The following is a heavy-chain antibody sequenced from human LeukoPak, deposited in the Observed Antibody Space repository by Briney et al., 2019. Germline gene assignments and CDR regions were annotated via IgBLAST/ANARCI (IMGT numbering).Heavy chain of an antibody. J-gene: IGHJ4*02. Sequence: SETLSLTCAVYGGSFSGYYWSWIRQPPGKGLEWIGEINHSGSTNYNPSLKSRVTISVDTSKNQFPLKLSSVTAADTAVYYCARGRGGSGSYRVPGELDYWGQGTLVTVSS. CDR1: GGSFSGYY. CDR2: INHSGST. D-gene: IGHD1-26*01. V-gene: IGHV4-34*01. CDR3: ARGRGGSGSYRVPGELDY.